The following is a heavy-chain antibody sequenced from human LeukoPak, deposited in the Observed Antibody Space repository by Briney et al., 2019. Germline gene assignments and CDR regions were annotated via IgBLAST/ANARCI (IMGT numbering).Heavy chain of an antibody. D-gene: IGHD5-18*01. CDR3: ARDRGGYQNDY. CDR1: GYSISSGYY. J-gene: IGHJ4*02. V-gene: IGHV4-38-2*02. CDR2: IYHSGST. Sequence: SETLSLTCTVSGYSISSGYYWGWIRQPPGKGLEWIGSIYHSGSTYYNPSLKSRVTISVDTSKNQFSLKLSSVTAADTAVYYCARDRGGYQNDYWGQGTLVTVSS.